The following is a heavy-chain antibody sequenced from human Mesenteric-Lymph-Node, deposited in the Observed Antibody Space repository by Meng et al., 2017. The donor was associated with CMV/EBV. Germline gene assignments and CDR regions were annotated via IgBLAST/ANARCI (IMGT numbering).Heavy chain of an antibody. Sequence: GESLKISCAASGFTFSSYAINWVRQAPGKGLEWVSTISGSGDSTYYADSVKGRFTISRDNSKNTLYLQMNSLRAEDTAVYYCAREGAAHGRYFDYWGQGTLVTVSS. V-gene: IGHV3-23*01. CDR2: ISGSGDST. CDR3: AREGAAHGRYFDY. J-gene: IGHJ4*02. CDR1: GFTFSSYA. D-gene: IGHD2-15*01.